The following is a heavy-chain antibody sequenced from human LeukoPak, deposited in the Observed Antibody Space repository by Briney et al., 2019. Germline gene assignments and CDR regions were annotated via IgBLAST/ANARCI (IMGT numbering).Heavy chain of an antibody. CDR1: GGSITSYY. CDR2: IYYIGST. V-gene: IGHV4-59*01. D-gene: IGHD6-13*01. J-gene: IGHJ4*02. CDR3: ASHSSNSWYYDY. Sequence: PSETLSLTCTVSGGSITSYYWSWIRQPPGKGLEWLGYIYYIGSTNYNPSLKSRVTISVDTSKNQFSLKLSSVTAADTAVYYCASHSSNSWYYDYWGQGTLVTVSS.